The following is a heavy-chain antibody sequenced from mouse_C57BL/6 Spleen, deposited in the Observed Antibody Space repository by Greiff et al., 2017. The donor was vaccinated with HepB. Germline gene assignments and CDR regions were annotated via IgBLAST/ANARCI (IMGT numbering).Heavy chain of an antibody. Sequence: EVRLVESGGGLVQPGGSLKRSCAASGFTFSDYYMYWVRQTPEKRLEWVAYISNGGGSTYHPDTVKGRFTISRDNAKNTLYLQMSRLKSEDTAMYYCARHPYYYGSSYEGWAMDYWGQGTSVTVSS. CDR3: ARHPYYYGSSYEGWAMDY. D-gene: IGHD1-1*01. J-gene: IGHJ4*01. CDR1: GFTFSDYY. V-gene: IGHV5-12*01. CDR2: ISNGGGST.